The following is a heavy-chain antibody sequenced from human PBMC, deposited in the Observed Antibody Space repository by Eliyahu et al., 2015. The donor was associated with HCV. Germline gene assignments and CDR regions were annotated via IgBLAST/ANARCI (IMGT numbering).Heavy chain of an antibody. J-gene: IGHJ5*02. Sequence: SGGSITTYYWSWIRQPPGKKLEWIGYIYYSGSANYNPSLKSRVTISVDTSKNXFSLKLTSVTAADTAVYYCASGGGGIAVAGTGGWFDPWGQGTLVTVSS. D-gene: IGHD6-19*01. V-gene: IGHV4-59*01. CDR2: IYYSGSA. CDR1: GGSITTYY. CDR3: ASGGGGIAVAGTGGWFDP.